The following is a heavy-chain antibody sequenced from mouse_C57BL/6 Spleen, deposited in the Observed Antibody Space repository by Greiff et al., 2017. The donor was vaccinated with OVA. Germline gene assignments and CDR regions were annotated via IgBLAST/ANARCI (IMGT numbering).Heavy chain of an antibody. D-gene: IGHD1-1*01. CDR1: GYTFTDYE. V-gene: IGHV1-15*01. Sequence: VQLQQSGAELVRPGASVTLSCKASGYTFTDYEMHWVKQTPVHGLEWIGAIDPETGGTAYNQKFKGKAILTADKSSSTAYMELRSLTSEDSAVYYCTRGRSITTDYCDYWGQGTTLTVSS. J-gene: IGHJ2*01. CDR2: IDPETGGT. CDR3: TRGRSITTDYCDY.